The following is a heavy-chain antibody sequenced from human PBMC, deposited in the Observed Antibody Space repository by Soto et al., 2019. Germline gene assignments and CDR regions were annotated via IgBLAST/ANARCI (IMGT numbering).Heavy chain of an antibody. J-gene: IGHJ4*02. CDR2: IYSGGST. CDR1: GFTVSSNY. V-gene: IGHV3-66*01. CDR3: ARVYSSGWWSAFDY. D-gene: IGHD6-19*01. Sequence: EVQLVESGGGLVQPGGSLRLSCAASGFTVSSNYMSWVRQAPGKGLEWVSVIYSGGSTYYADSVKGRFTISRDNSKNTLYLQMNSLRAEDTAVYYCARVYSSGWWSAFDYWGQGTLVTVSS.